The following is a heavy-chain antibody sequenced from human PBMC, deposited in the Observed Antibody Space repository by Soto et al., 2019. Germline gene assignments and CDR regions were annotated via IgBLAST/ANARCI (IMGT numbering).Heavy chain of an antibody. CDR2: IDPSDSYT. CDR1: GYIFTSYW. Sequence: GESLKLSCKGSGYIFTSYWIIGVRQMPGKGLERLGRIDPSDSYTNYSPSFQGHVTISADKSISTAYLQWSSLKASDTAMYYCASNLPSIAARPTNLVYYYGMDVWGQGTTVTVSS. CDR3: ASNLPSIAARPTNLVYYYGMDV. V-gene: IGHV5-10-1*01. J-gene: IGHJ6*02. D-gene: IGHD6-6*01.